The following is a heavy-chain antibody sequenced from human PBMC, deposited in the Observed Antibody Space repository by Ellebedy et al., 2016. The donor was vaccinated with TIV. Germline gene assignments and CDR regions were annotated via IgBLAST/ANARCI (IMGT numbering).Heavy chain of an antibody. D-gene: IGHD3-10*01. CDR3: ARHVYYYGSGSYYNWWYFDF. CDR1: GDSISSSRYY. V-gene: IGHV4-39*01. Sequence: MPSETLSPTCTVSGDSISSSRYYWVWIRQPPGKGLEWIGSVYNSGNTYYNPSLKSRVSTSVDTSKNHFSLRLNSVTAADTAVYYCARHVYYYGSGSYYNWWYFDFWGQGTLVTVSS. CDR2: VYNSGNT. J-gene: IGHJ4*02.